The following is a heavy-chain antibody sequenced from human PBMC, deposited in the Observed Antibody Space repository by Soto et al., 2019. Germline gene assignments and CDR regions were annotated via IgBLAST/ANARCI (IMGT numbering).Heavy chain of an antibody. CDR1: GGSISSYY. CDR2: IYYSGST. D-gene: IGHD3-3*01. J-gene: IGHJ4*02. Sequence: SETLSLTCTVSGGSISSYYWSWIRQPPGKGLEWIGYIYYSGSTNYNPSLKSRVTISVDTSKNQFSLKLSSVTAADTAVYYCARHGGGYYDFWSGFGFDYWGQGTLVTVSS. CDR3: ARHGGGYYDFWSGFGFDY. V-gene: IGHV4-59*08.